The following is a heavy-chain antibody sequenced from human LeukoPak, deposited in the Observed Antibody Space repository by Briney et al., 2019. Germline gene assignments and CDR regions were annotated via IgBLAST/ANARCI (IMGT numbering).Heavy chain of an antibody. CDR3: ARDALGSYDY. CDR1: GFTFSDYY. V-gene: IGHV3-11*01. J-gene: IGHJ4*02. CDR2: ISSSGSTM. D-gene: IGHD3-10*01. Sequence: GGSLRLSCAASGFTFSDYYMFWIHQAPRKGLEWISYISSSGSTMYYADSVKGRFTISRDNAKNSLYLQMNSLRAEDTAVYYCARDALGSYDYWGQGALVTVSS.